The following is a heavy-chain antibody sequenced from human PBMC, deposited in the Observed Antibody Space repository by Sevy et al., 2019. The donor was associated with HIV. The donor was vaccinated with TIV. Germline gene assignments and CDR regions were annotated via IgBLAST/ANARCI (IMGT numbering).Heavy chain of an antibody. V-gene: IGHV4-59*01. CDR3: ANGISARLDY. Sequence: SETLSLTCTVSGDSISGYYWSWIRQPPGKGLEWIGYFYYSGRTNYSPSLKSRATISVDTSKNHISLTLTSVTAADTAIYYCANGISARLDYWGQGTLVTVSS. CDR1: GDSISGYY. D-gene: IGHD6-6*01. CDR2: FYYSGRT. J-gene: IGHJ4*02.